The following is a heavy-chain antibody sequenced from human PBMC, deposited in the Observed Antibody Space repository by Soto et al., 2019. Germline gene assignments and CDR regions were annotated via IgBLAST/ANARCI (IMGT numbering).Heavy chain of an antibody. CDR2: IIPIFATS. D-gene: IGHD4-17*01. V-gene: IGHV1-69*12. CDR1: GGTFSSYA. CDR3: AGEGTVDAVWSWFYP. Sequence: QVQLVQSGAEVKKPGSSVKVSCKDSGGTFSSYAISWVRQAPGQGLEWMGGIIPIFATSNYAQKFQRRVTNTGDESTGTAYIELCSLRSEDTAVYYSAGEGTVDAVWSWFYPWGEGTLVTVSS. J-gene: IGHJ5*02.